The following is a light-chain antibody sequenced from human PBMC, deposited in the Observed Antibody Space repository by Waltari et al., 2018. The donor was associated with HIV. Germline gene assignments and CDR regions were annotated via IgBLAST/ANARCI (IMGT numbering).Light chain of an antibody. J-gene: IGKJ3*01. CDR3: QQYDVWPLT. Sequence: EIVMTQSPVTVSVSPGERATLSCRASQSVGSNLAWYQQKPGQAPRLLIYSASTRAAGIPARFAGSGSGTEFTLTISSLQSDVVAVYYCQQYDVWPLTFGPGTKVDIK. V-gene: IGKV3-15*01. CDR1: QSVGSN. CDR2: SAS.